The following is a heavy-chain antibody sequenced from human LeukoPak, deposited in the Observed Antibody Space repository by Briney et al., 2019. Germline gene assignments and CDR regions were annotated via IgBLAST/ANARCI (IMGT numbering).Heavy chain of an antibody. CDR3: ARLGTYGTGEAPLSWYYYGMDV. CDR1: GGSISSYY. Sequence: PSETLSLTCTVSGGSISSYYWSWIRQPPGKGLEWIGYIYYSGSTNYNPSLKSRVTISVDTSKNQFSLKLSSVTAADTAVYYCARLGTYGTGEAPLSWYYYGMDVWGQGTTVTVSS. J-gene: IGHJ6*02. D-gene: IGHD1-26*01. CDR2: IYYSGST. V-gene: IGHV4-59*08.